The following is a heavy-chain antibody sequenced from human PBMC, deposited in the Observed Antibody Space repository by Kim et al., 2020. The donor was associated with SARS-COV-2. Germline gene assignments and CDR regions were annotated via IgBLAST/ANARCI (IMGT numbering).Heavy chain of an antibody. Sequence: SETLSLTCTVSGGSISSYYWSWIRQPPGKGLEWIGYIYYSGSTNYNPSLKSRVTISVDTSKNQFSLKLSSVTAADTAVYYCARGSRVGGAHYYYYMDVWGKGTTVTVSS. J-gene: IGHJ6*03. CDR1: GGSISSYY. CDR2: IYYSGST. CDR3: ARGSRVGGAHYYYYMDV. V-gene: IGHV4-59*01. D-gene: IGHD2-2*01.